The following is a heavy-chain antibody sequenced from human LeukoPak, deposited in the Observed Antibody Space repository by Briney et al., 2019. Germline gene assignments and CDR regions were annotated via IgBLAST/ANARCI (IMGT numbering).Heavy chain of an antibody. CDR2: INHSGST. V-gene: IGHV4-34*01. J-gene: IGHJ5*02. CDR1: GGSFSGYY. D-gene: IGHD3-3*01. Sequence: SETLSLTCAVYGGSFSGYYWSWIRQPPGKGLEWIGEINHSGSTNYNPSLKSRVTISVDTSKNQFSLKLSSVTAADTAVYYCARMNYDQPEPGGFDPWGQGTLVTVSS. CDR3: ARMNYDQPEPGGFDP.